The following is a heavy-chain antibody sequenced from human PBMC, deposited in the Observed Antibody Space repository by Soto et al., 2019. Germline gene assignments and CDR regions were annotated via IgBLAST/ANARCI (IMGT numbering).Heavy chain of an antibody. CDR2: ISGSDGST. D-gene: IGHD6-13*01. Sequence: LRLSCVASGFSFSSYAMSWVRQAPGKGLEWVSVISGSDGSTYYADSVKGRFTISRDNSKNTLYLQMNSLRAEDTAVYYCARDRERDAWYEDYWGQGTLVTVSS. V-gene: IGHV3-23*01. CDR1: GFSFSSYA. CDR3: ARDRERDAWYEDY. J-gene: IGHJ4*02.